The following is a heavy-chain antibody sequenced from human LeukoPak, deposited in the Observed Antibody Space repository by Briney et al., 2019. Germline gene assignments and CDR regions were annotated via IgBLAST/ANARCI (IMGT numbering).Heavy chain of an antibody. Sequence: SETLSLTCTVSGYSINSGYYWGWIRQPPGKGLEWIAIIYHSGSTYYNPSLKSRVTISVDTSKNQFSLKLSSVTAADTAVYYCASGGIAAAGIADYWGQGTLVTVSS. CDR1: GYSINSGYY. D-gene: IGHD6-13*01. V-gene: IGHV4-38-2*02. CDR3: ASGGIAAAGIADY. CDR2: IYHSGST. J-gene: IGHJ4*02.